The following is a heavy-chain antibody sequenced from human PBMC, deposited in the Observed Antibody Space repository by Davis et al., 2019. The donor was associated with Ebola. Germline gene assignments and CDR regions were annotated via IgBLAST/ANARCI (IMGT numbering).Heavy chain of an antibody. Sequence: GESLKISCKGSGYSFTSYWISWVRQMPGKGLEWMGRIDPSDSDTKYSPSFHGHVTISADKSISTAYLQWSSLKASDTAIYYCAKTYYDILTGYLYGMDVWGQGTTVTVSS. V-gene: IGHV5-10-1*01. J-gene: IGHJ6*02. D-gene: IGHD3-9*01. CDR3: AKTYYDILTGYLYGMDV. CDR2: IDPSDSDT. CDR1: GYSFTSYW.